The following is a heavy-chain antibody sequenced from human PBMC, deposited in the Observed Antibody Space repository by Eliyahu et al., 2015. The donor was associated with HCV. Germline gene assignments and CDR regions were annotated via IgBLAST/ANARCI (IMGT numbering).Heavy chain of an antibody. V-gene: IGHV3-21*01. CDR2: ISSGSSYI. CDR3: ARDGGGNNFATYYFDN. CDR1: GFTFSTYS. Sequence: EVQLVESGGGLVKPGGSLRLSCAAXGFTFSTYSMNWVRQTPGKGLEWVSSISSGSSYIYYADSVKGRFTISRDNAKNSLFLQMNSLRAEDTALYYCARDGGGNNFATYYFDNWGQGTLVTVSS. J-gene: IGHJ4*02. D-gene: IGHD4-23*01.